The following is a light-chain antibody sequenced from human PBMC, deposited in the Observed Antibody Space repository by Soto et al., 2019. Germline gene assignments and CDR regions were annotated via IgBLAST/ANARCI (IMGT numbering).Light chain of an antibody. Sequence: EIVLTQSPATLSLSPGERATLSCRASQSVSSFLAWYQQKPGQAPRLLMYDASTRAAGIPTRFSGSGSGTDFTLTISSLEPEDFAVYYCQHRHNWPLTFGGGTKVDIK. CDR3: QHRHNWPLT. CDR1: QSVSSF. CDR2: DAS. J-gene: IGKJ4*01. V-gene: IGKV3-11*01.